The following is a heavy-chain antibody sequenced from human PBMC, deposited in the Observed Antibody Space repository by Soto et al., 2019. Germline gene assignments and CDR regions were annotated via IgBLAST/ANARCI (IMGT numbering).Heavy chain of an antibody. J-gene: IGHJ6*02. CDR3: ARDPPRTLRFLEWFPGSGMDV. V-gene: IGHV3-21*01. CDR1: GFTFSSYS. CDR2: ISSSSSYI. Sequence: GGSLRLSCAASGFTFSSYSMNWVRQAPGKGLEWVSSISSSSSYIYYAGSVKGRFTISRDNAENSLYLQMNSLRAEDTAVYYCARDPPRTLRFLEWFPGSGMDVWGQGTTVTVSS. D-gene: IGHD3-3*01.